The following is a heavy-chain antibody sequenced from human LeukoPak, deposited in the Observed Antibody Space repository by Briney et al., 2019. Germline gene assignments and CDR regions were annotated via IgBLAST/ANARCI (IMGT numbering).Heavy chain of an antibody. Sequence: PGGSLRLSCAASGFTFSSYGMHWVRQAPGKGLEWVAFIRYDGSNKYYADSVKGRFTISRDNSKNTLYLQMNSLRAEDTAVYYCAKDGGPKPFGYYYYYMDVWGKGTTVTVSS. CDR1: GFTFSSYG. V-gene: IGHV3-30*02. CDR2: IRYDGSNK. CDR3: AKDGGPKPFGYYYYYMDV. D-gene: IGHD3-16*01. J-gene: IGHJ6*03.